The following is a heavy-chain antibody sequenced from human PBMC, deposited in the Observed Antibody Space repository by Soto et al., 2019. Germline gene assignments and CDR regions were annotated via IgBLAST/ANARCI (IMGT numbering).Heavy chain of an antibody. CDR2: INPNSGGT. J-gene: IGHJ6*02. D-gene: IGHD3-10*01. CDR3: ARNIGHYYYYGMDV. CDR1: GYTFTGYY. Sequence: ASVKVSCKASGYTFTGYYIHWGRQAPGQGLEWMGWINPNSGGTNYAQKFQGRVTMTRDTSISTAYMELSRLRSDDTAVYYCARNIGHYYYYGMDVWGQGTTVTVSS. V-gene: IGHV1-2*02.